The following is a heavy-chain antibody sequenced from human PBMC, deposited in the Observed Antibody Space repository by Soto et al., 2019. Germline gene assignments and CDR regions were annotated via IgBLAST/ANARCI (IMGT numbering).Heavy chain of an antibody. CDR1: GFTFSSYW. Sequence: GGSLRLSCAASGFTFSSYWMHWVRQAPGKGLVWVSRINSDGSSTSYADSVKGRFTISRDNAKNTLYLQMNSLRAEDTAVYYCARVWYSSSWYFDYWGQGTLVTVSS. D-gene: IGHD6-13*01. V-gene: IGHV3-74*01. J-gene: IGHJ4*02. CDR3: ARVWYSSSWYFDY. CDR2: INSDGSST.